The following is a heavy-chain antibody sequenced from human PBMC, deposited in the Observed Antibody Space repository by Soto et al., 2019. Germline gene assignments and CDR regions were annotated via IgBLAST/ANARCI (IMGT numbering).Heavy chain of an antibody. CDR2: IYYSWRS. CDR3: ARDSLGSAISSSGFDY. Sequence: QVQLQESGPGLVKPSQTLSLTSTVSGGSISIGGYYWTWTRQHPGRGLEWIGNIYYSWRSYYNPSLRSRIMMSVDTAKNRFSLKLSCVTAADTAVYYCARDSLGSAISSSGFDYWGQGTLVTVSS. V-gene: IGHV4-31*03. D-gene: IGHD6-6*01. J-gene: IGHJ4*02. CDR1: GGSISIGGYY.